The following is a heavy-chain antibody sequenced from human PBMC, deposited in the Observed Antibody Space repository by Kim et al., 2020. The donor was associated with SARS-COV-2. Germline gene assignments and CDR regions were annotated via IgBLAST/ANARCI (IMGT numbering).Heavy chain of an antibody. CDR1: GGSFSGYY. D-gene: IGHD6-19*01. J-gene: IGHJ5*02. V-gene: IGHV4-34*01. CDR2: INHSGST. Sequence: SETLSLTCAVYGGSFSGYYWSWIRQPPGKGLEWIGEINHSGSTNYNPSLKSRVTISVDTSKNQFSLKLSSVTAADSAVYYCARGSNSSGWYLGFDPWGQG. CDR3: ARGSNSSGWYLGFDP.